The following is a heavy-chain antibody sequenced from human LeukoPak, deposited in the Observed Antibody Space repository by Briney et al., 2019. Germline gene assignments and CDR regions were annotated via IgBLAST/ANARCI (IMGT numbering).Heavy chain of an antibody. CDR3: ARIRYCSSTSCYAGVHWFDP. CDR1: GGSISSYY. V-gene: IGHV4-4*07. CDR2: IYTSGST. D-gene: IGHD2-2*01. J-gene: IGHJ5*02. Sequence: SETLSLTGTVSGGSISSYYWSWIRQPAGKGLEWIGRIYTSGSTNYNPSLKSRVTMSVDTSKNQFSLKLSSVTAADTAVYYCARIRYCSSTSCYAGVHWFDPWGQGTLVTVSS.